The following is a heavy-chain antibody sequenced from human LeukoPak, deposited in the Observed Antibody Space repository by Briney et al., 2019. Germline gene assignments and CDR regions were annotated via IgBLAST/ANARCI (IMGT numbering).Heavy chain of an antibody. Sequence: GGSLRLSCEASGFSFSAYALSWVRQAPGKGLEWVSAITGPGEGTWHADSVKGRFTTSRDNSQRTLYLQMNSLRVEDTAVYYCAKRIVGWYQIDYWGHGALVTVSS. CDR3: AKRIVGWYQIDY. CDR2: ITGPGEGT. D-gene: IGHD6-19*01. CDR1: GFSFSAYA. V-gene: IGHV3-23*01. J-gene: IGHJ4*01.